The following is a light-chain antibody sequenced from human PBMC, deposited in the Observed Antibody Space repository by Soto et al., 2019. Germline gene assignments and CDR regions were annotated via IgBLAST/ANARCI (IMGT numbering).Light chain of an antibody. J-gene: IGKJ4*01. V-gene: IGKV1-27*01. CDR3: QKYNHAPT. CDR2: AAS. Sequence: DIQMTQSPSSLSASVGDTVTITCRASRGISNDLAWYQQKPGKVPELLIYAASTLQSGVPSRFSGSGSGTDFTLTISILQPDDVATYYCQKYNHAPTFGGGTKVEIK. CDR1: RGISND.